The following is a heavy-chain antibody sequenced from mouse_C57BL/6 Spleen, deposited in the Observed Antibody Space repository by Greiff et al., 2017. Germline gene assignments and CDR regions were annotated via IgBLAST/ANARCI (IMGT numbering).Heavy chain of an antibody. Sequence: QVQLQQSGPGLVQPSQSLSITCTVSGFSLTSYCVHWVRQSPGKGLEWLGVIWSGGSTDYNAAFISRLSISKDNSKSQVFFKMNSLQADDTAIYYCARWSPRGYFGVWGTGTTVTVAS. CDR1: GFSLTSYC. CDR3: ARWSPRGYFGV. CDR2: IWSGGST. J-gene: IGHJ1*03. V-gene: IGHV2-2*01.